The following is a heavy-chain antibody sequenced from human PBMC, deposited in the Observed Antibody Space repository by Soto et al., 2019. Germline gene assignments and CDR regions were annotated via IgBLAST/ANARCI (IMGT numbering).Heavy chain of an antibody. D-gene: IGHD3-22*01. CDR3: AKDSSGYYYEVNWFDP. Sequence: EAQLLESGGGLVQPGGSLRLSCAASGFTFSSYAMSWVRQAPGKGLEWVSAISGSGGSTYYADSVKGRFTISRDNSKNTLYLQMNSLRAEDTAVYYCAKDSSGYYYEVNWFDPWGQGTLVTVSS. CDR1: GFTFSSYA. CDR2: ISGSGGST. V-gene: IGHV3-23*01. J-gene: IGHJ5*02.